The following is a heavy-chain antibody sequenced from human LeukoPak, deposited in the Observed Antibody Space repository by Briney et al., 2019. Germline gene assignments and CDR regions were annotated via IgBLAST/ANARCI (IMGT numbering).Heavy chain of an antibody. J-gene: IGHJ4*02. D-gene: IGHD5-18*01. CDR1: GFTFSSYS. CDR2: ISSSSSYI. CDR3: ARDLDSFGPGYFDY. Sequence: GGSLRLSCAASGFTFSSYSMNWVRQAPGKGLEWVSSISSSSSYIYYADSVKGRFTISRDNAKNSLYLQMNSLRAEDTAVYYCARDLDSFGPGYFDYWGQGTLVTVSS. V-gene: IGHV3-21*01.